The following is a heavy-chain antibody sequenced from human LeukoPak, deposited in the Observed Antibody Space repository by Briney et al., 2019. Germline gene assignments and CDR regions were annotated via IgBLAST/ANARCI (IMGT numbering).Heavy chain of an antibody. CDR1: GGTVSSYA. CDR3: ARSPDSSGYYPALYYFDY. D-gene: IGHD3-22*01. Sequence: SVKVSCKASGGTVSSYAISWVRQAPGQGLEWMGGIIPIFGTANYAQKFQGRVTITADESTSTAYMELSSLRSEDTAVYYCARSPDSSGYYPALYYFDYWGQGTLVTVSS. J-gene: IGHJ4*02. CDR2: IIPIFGTA. V-gene: IGHV1-69*13.